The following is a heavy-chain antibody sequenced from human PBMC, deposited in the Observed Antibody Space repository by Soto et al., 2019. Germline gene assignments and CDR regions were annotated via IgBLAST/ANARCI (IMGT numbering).Heavy chain of an antibody. CDR3: ARDRVSMEV. V-gene: IGHV1-46*01. CDR2: INPATGIT. Sequence: XSVKVSCKASGYTFTRYYINWVRQAPGQGLEWMGIINPATGITNYAQNFEGRITMTRDTSTSTVYMELSSLRSDDTAVYYCARDRVSMEVWGHGTTVTVSS. D-gene: IGHD3-10*01. CDR1: GYTFTRYY. J-gene: IGHJ6*02.